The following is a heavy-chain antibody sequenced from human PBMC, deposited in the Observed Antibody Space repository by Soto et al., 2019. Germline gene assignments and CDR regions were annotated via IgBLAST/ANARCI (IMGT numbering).Heavy chain of an antibody. CDR2: INHSGST. V-gene: IGHV4-34*01. J-gene: IGHJ4*02. D-gene: IGHD2-15*01. CDR1: GGSFSGYY. CDR3: ARAAPRYCSGGSCYPGRDY. Sequence: PSATLSLTCAVYGGSFSGYYWSWNRQPPMKGLEWIGEINHSGSTNYNPSLKSRVTISVDTSKNQFSLKLSSVTAADTAVYYCARAAPRYCSGGSCYPGRDYWGQGTLVTVSS.